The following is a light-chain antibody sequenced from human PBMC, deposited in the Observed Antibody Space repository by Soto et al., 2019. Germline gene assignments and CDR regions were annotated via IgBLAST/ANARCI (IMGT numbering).Light chain of an antibody. CDR2: DVS. Sequence: QSVLTQPASMSGSPGRSITISCTGTSSDVGGYNYVSWYQQHPGKAPKLMIYDVSNRPSGVSNRFSGSKSGNTASLTISGLQAEDEADYYCSSYTSSSTLVFGGGTKLTVL. CDR1: SSDVGGYNY. J-gene: IGLJ3*02. V-gene: IGLV2-14*01. CDR3: SSYTSSSTLV.